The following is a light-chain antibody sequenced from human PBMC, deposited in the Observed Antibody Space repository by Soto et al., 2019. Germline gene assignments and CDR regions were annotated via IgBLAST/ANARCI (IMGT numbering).Light chain of an antibody. Sequence: QSVLTQPPSASGSPGQSVTISCIGTSSDVGAYNYVSWYQQHPGKVPKLMIYEVGKRPSGVPDRFSASKSGNTASLTVSGLQAEDEADYYCSSHGGSNNFYIFGTGTKVTVL. J-gene: IGLJ1*01. V-gene: IGLV2-8*01. CDR2: EVG. CDR3: SSHGGSNNFYI. CDR1: SSDVGAYNY.